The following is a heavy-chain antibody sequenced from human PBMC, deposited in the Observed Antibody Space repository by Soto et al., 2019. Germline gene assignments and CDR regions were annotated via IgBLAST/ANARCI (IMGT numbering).Heavy chain of an antibody. J-gene: IGHJ4*02. D-gene: IGHD6-13*01. CDR1: GFIFSTYW. CDR3: ARGYSSSWGFDH. V-gene: IGHV3-74*01. Sequence: GGSLRLSCAASGFIFSTYWMHWVRQAPGKGLVWVSRINSDGSSITYADSVKGRFTISRDNAKNTLHLQMNSLRAEDTAVYYCARGYSSSWGFDHWGQGTLVTVSA. CDR2: INSDGSSI.